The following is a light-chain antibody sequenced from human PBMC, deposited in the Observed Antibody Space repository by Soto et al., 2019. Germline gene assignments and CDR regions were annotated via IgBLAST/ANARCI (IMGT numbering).Light chain of an antibody. V-gene: IGLV2-14*01. Sequence: QSVLTQPASVSGSPGQSITISCTGTSSDVGGYNYVSWYQQHPGKAPKLMIYEVSNRPSGVSNRFSGSKSGNTASLTISGLQAADEADYSCSSYTSSSPYVFGTGTKVTVL. CDR2: EVS. CDR3: SSYTSSSPYV. CDR1: SSDVGGYNY. J-gene: IGLJ1*01.